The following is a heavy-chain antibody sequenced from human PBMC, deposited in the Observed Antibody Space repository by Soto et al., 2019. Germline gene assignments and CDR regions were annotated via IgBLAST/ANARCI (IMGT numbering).Heavy chain of an antibody. CDR3: ARGNHRWLQLWYFDL. J-gene: IGHJ2*01. CDR1: GGTFSSYT. Sequence: QVQLVQSGAEVKKPGSSVTVSCKASGGTFSSYTISWVRQAPGQGLEWMGGIIPIFGTANYAQKFQGRVTITADDYTSTAYMELSSLRSEDTAVYYCARGNHRWLQLWYFDLWGRGTLVTVSS. CDR2: IIPIFGTA. D-gene: IGHD5-12*01. V-gene: IGHV1-69*12.